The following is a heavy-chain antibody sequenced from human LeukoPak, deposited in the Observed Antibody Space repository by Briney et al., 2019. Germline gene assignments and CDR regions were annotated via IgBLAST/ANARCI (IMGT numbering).Heavy chain of an antibody. V-gene: IGHV3-15*01. J-gene: IGHJ4*02. D-gene: IGHD6-13*01. CDR3: TTDPAAAAGTMK. CDR1: GFTFSNAW. Sequence: KSGSSLRLSCAASGFTFSNAWMSWVRQAPGKGLEWVGRIKSKTDGGTTDYAAPVKGRFTISRDDSKNTLYLQMNSLKTEDTAVYYCTTDPAAAAGTMKWGQGTLVTVSS. CDR2: IKSKTDGGTT.